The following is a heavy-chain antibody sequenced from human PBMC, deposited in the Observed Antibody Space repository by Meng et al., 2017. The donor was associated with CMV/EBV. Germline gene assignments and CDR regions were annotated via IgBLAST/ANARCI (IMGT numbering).Heavy chain of an antibody. D-gene: IGHD2-8*01. V-gene: IGHV4-39*07. CDR3: ARAIVLMVYAENWFDP. J-gene: IGHJ5*02. Sequence: APALWTPSDALSLSCTVAGSSISSSSYYWGWIRQPPGRGLEWIGSIYYSGSTYYNPSLKSRVTISVDTSKKQFSLKLSSVTAADTAVYYCARAIVLMVYAENWFDPWGQGTLVTVSS. CDR2: IYYSGST. CDR1: GSSISSSSYY.